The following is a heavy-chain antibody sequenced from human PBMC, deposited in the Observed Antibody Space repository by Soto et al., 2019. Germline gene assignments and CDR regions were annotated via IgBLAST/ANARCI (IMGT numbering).Heavy chain of an antibody. D-gene: IGHD2-21*02. CDR2: IFYSGTT. J-gene: IGHJ4*02. V-gene: IGHV4-39*07. CDR1: GGSISSSSYY. Sequence: SETLSLTCTVSGGSISSSSYYWGWIRQPPGKGLEWIESIFYSGTTYYNPSLKIRVTISADTSKNQFSLKLSSVTAADTAVYYCARDLRLDSWGPGTLVTVSS. CDR3: ARDLRLDS.